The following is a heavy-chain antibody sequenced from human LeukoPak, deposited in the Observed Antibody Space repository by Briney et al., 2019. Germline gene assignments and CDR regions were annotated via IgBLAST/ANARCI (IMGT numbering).Heavy chain of an antibody. Sequence: PSETLSLTCAVSGYSISSGYYWGWIRQPPGKGLEWIGSIYHSGSTYYNPSLKSRVTISVDTSKNQFSLKLSSVTAADTAAYYCARWGGWFDPWGQGTLVTVSS. V-gene: IGHV4-38-2*01. D-gene: IGHD3-16*01. J-gene: IGHJ5*02. CDR1: GYSISSGYY. CDR2: IYHSGST. CDR3: ARWGGWFDP.